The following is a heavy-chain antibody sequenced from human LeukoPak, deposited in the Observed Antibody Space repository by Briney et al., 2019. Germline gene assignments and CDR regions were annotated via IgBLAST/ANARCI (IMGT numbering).Heavy chain of an antibody. D-gene: IGHD6-13*01. Sequence: PSETLSLTCAVYGGSFSGYYLSWIRQPPGKGLEWVGEINHSGSTNYNPSLKSRVTISVDTSKNQFSLKLSSVTAADTAVYYCARTIAPSSWSKDLPFDPWGQGTLVTVSS. V-gene: IGHV4-34*01. J-gene: IGHJ5*02. CDR1: GGSFSGYY. CDR2: INHSGST. CDR3: ARTIAPSSWSKDLPFDP.